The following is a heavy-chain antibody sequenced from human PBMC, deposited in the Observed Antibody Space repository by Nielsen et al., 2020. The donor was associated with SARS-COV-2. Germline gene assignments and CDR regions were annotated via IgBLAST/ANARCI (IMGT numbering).Heavy chain of an antibody. V-gene: IGHV3-30-3*01. D-gene: IGHD7-27*01. CDR2: ISDDGIEK. Sequence: GGSLRLSCAASGFTFSSYAMHWVRQAPGKGLEWVAVISDDGIEKYYADSVKGRFTISRDNSKNTLYLQMNSLRGEDTAVYYCARGNGWGTYFDYWGQGTLVTVSS. CDR1: GFTFSSYA. J-gene: IGHJ4*02. CDR3: ARGNGWGTYFDY.